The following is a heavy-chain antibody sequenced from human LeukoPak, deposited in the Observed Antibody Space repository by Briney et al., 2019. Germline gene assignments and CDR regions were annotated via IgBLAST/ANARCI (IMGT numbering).Heavy chain of an antibody. J-gene: IGHJ4*02. V-gene: IGHV3-11*04. D-gene: IGHD4/OR15-4a*01. CDR2: ISSSGCTI. CDR3: ARDWCEKGQQPFDY. Sequence: GGSLRLSCAASGFTFSDYYMSWIRQAPGKGLEWVSYISSSGCTIYYADSVKGRFTISRDNAKNSLYLQMKSLRAEDTAVYYCARDWCEKGQQPFDYWGQGTLVTVSS. CDR1: GFTFSDYY.